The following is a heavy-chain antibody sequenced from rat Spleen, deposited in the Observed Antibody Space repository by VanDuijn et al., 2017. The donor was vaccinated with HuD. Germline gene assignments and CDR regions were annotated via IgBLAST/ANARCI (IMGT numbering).Heavy chain of an antibody. J-gene: IGHJ2*01. CDR3: TRENWVPDY. V-gene: IGHV5-22*01. Sequence: EVELVESGGGLVQPGRSLKLSCAASGFTFSDYNMAWVRQAPKKGLEWVASISYEGSGTYYGDSVKGRFTISRDNAKSTLYLQMNSLRSEDTATYYYTRENWVPDYWGHGVMVTVSS. CDR1: GFTFSDYN. CDR2: ISYEGSGT. D-gene: IGHD5-1*01.